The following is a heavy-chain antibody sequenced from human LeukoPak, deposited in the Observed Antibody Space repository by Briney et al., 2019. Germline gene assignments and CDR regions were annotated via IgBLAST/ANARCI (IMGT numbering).Heavy chain of an antibody. CDR2: ISGSGGST. Sequence: SGGSLRLSCAASGFTFSSYAMSWVRQAPGKGLEWVSAISGSGGSTYYADSVKGRFTISRDNSKNTLYLQMNSLRAEDTAVYYCARDSMVRGVIGTFNIWGQGTMVTVSS. V-gene: IGHV3-23*01. CDR3: ARDSMVRGVIGTFNI. D-gene: IGHD3-10*01. J-gene: IGHJ3*02. CDR1: GFTFSSYA.